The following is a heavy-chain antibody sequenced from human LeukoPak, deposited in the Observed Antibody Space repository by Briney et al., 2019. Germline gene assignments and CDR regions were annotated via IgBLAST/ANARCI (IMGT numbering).Heavy chain of an antibody. CDR3: ARIAVAERDAFDI. CDR1: GGSISSSSYY. D-gene: IGHD6-19*01. V-gene: IGHV4-39*07. CDR2: IYYSGST. J-gene: IGHJ3*02. Sequence: SGTLSLTCTVSGGSISSSSYYWGWIRQPPGKGLEWIGSIYYSGSTYYNPSLKSRVTISVDTSKNQFSLKLSSVTAADTAVYYCARIAVAERDAFDIWGQGTMVTVSS.